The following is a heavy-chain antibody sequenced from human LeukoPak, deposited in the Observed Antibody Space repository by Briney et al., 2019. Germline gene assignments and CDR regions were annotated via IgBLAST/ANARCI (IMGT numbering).Heavy chain of an antibody. V-gene: IGHV3-53*01. CDR1: GFTVSSNY. J-gene: IGHJ4*02. D-gene: IGHD5-18*01. Sequence: GGSLRLSCAASGFTVSSNYMSWVRQAPGKGLEWVSVIYSGGSTYYVDSVKGRFTISRDNSKNTVYLQMNGLRAEDTAVYYCARDYSYADYWGQGTLVTVSS. CDR3: ARDYSYADY. CDR2: IYSGGST.